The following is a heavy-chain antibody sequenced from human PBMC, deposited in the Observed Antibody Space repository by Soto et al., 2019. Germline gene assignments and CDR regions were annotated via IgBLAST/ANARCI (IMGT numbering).Heavy chain of an antibody. Sequence: QITLKESGPTLVKPTQTLTLTCTFSGFSLSTTGECVGWIRQPPGKALEWLALIYWDDDKLYSPSLKSRLSITMDSSKNQVVLTMTDRDPVDTATYHCALFRYGAYVIFDPWGQGTLVIVSS. D-gene: IGHD1-26*01. CDR3: ALFRYGAYVIFDP. J-gene: IGHJ5*02. CDR1: GFSLSTTGEC. CDR2: IYWDDDK. V-gene: IGHV2-5*02.